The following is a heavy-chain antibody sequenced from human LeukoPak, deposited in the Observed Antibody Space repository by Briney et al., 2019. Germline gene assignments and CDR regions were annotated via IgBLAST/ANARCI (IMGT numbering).Heavy chain of an antibody. V-gene: IGHV3-30-3*01. CDR3: ARDEVTMKAFQH. J-gene: IGHJ1*01. CDR1: GFTFSSYA. D-gene: IGHD3-22*01. CDR2: ISYDESNK. Sequence: GGSLRLSCAASGFTFSSYAMHWVRQAPGKGLEWVAVISYDESNKYYADSVKGRFTISRDNSKNTLYLQMNSLRAEDTAVYYCARDEVTMKAFQHWGQGTLVTVSS.